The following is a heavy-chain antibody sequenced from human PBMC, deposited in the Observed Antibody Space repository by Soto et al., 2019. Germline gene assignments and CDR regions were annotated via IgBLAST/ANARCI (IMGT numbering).Heavy chain of an antibody. V-gene: IGHV1-8*01. CDR1: GYTFTSYD. D-gene: IGHD2-2*01. Sequence: ASVKVSCKASGYTFTSYDINWVRQATGQGFEYLGWMNPNSGNTGYVKKFQGRVTMTRDTSMSTAYMELSSLRSEDTAVYYCAREPCISTSCYAGYYYYYGMDVWGQGTTVTVSS. CDR2: MNPNSGNT. J-gene: IGHJ6*02. CDR3: AREPCISTSCYAGYYYYYGMDV.